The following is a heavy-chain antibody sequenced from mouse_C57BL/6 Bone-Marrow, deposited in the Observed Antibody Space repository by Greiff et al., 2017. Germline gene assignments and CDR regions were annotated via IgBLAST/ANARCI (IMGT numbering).Heavy chain of an antibody. CDR1: GYTFTSYW. Sequence: QVQLQQPGAELVKPGASVKMSCKASGYTFTSYWITWVKQRPGQGLEWIGDIYPGSGSPNYNEKFKSKATLTVDTSSSTAYMQLSSLPSEDSAFYYCASDSSGYVDDWGQGTSVTVSS. D-gene: IGHD3-2*02. CDR2: IYPGSGSP. V-gene: IGHV1-55*01. J-gene: IGHJ4*01. CDR3: ASDSSGYVDD.